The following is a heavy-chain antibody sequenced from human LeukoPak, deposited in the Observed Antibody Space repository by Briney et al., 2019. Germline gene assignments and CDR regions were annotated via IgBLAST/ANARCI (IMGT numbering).Heavy chain of an antibody. D-gene: IGHD1-26*01. Sequence: GGSLRLSCAASGFTFSSYWMHWVRQAPGKGLVWVSRINTDGSSTSYADSVKGRFTISRDNAKNTLYLQMNSLRAEDTAVCYCAREGGVEEWELLGAWGQGTLVTVSS. V-gene: IGHV3-74*01. CDR2: INTDGSST. J-gene: IGHJ4*02. CDR3: AREGGVEEWELLGA. CDR1: GFTFSSYW.